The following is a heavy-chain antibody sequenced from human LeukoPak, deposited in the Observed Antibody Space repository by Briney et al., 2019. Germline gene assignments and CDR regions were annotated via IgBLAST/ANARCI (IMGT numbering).Heavy chain of an antibody. J-gene: IGHJ5*02. CDR3: ARVTYYYDSSGYRGGWFDP. CDR1: GYSFTSYW. V-gene: IGHV5-51*01. Sequence: GESLKISCKGSGYSFTSYWIGWVRQMPGKGLEWMGIIYPGDSDTRYSPSFQGQVTISADKSISTAYLQWSSLKASDTAMYYCARVTYYYDSSGYRGGWFDPWGQGTLVTVSS. CDR2: IYPGDSDT. D-gene: IGHD3-22*01.